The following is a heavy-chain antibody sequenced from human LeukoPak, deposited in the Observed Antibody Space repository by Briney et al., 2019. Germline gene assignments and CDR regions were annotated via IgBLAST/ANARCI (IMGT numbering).Heavy chain of an antibody. CDR3: VRGGWELDY. Sequence: GGSLRLSCAASGFSVRDFWMAWVRQAPGKGLEWVAHIKENRTADYYVDSVKGRFSISKDDGKNSLHLQMNSLRVEDTAVYYCVRGGWELDYGGQGTLVTVSS. CDR1: GFSVRDFW. CDR2: IKENRTAD. D-gene: IGHD1-1*01. J-gene: IGHJ4*02. V-gene: IGHV3-7*01.